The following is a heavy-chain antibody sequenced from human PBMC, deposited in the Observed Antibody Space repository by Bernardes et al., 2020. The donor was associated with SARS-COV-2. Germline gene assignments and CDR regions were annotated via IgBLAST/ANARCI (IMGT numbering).Heavy chain of an antibody. J-gene: IGHJ4*02. CDR3: ARGDYGGYGDY. D-gene: IGHD4-17*01. CDR2: IYHSGST. Sequence: TLSLTCAVSGGSISSGGYSWSWIRQPPGKGLEWIGYIYHSGSTYYNPSLKSRVTISVDRSKNQFSLKLSSVTAADTAVYYCARGDYGGYGDYWGQGTLVTVSS. CDR1: GGSISSGGYS. V-gene: IGHV4-30-2*01.